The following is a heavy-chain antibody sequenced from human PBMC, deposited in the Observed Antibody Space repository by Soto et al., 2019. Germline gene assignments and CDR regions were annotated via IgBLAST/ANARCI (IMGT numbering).Heavy chain of an antibody. J-gene: IGHJ3*02. CDR3: ALGSWSAEVFEI. CDR1: GGSFRTYT. V-gene: IGHV1-69*02. CDR2: IIPMFDIA. Sequence: QVQLVQSGVEVKKPGSSVKVSCKASGGSFRTYTIFWVRQAPGQGLEWMGRIIPMFDIANYAQKFQGRVTFNADKSTGTVYMEMISLTSDDTAIYFCALGSWSAEVFEIWGQGTVVTVSS. D-gene: IGHD6-13*01.